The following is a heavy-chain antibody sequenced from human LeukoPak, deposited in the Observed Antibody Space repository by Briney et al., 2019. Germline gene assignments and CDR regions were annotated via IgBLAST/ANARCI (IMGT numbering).Heavy chain of an antibody. CDR1: GFTFSSYA. J-gene: IGHJ4*02. D-gene: IGHD3-3*01. V-gene: IGHV3-23*01. CDR3: AKHVLRFLEWLSPFDY. Sequence: PGGSLRLSCAASGFTFSSYAMSWVRQAPGKGLEWVSAISGSGGSTYYADSVKGRFTISRDNSKNTLYLQMNSLRAEDTAVYYCAKHVLRFLEWLSPFDYWGQGTLVTVSS. CDR2: ISGSGGST.